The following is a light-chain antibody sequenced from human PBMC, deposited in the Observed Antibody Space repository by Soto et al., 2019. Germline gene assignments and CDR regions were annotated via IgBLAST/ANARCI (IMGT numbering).Light chain of an antibody. J-gene: IGLJ1*01. Sequence: QSVLTQPPSVSGAPGQRVTISCTGSSSNIGAGYDVHWYQQLPGTAPKLLIYGNSNRPSGVPDRFSGSKSGTTASLAITGRQADDEADYYYQSYDSSLSGYVFGTGTKLTVL. CDR3: QSYDSSLSGYV. CDR1: SSNIGAGYD. CDR2: GNS. V-gene: IGLV1-40*01.